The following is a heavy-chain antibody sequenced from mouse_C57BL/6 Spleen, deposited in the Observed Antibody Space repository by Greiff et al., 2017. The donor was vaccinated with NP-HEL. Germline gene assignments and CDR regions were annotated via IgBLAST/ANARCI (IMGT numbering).Heavy chain of an antibody. CDR3: AIYYDYLYYAMDY. V-gene: IGHV3-6*01. D-gene: IGHD2-4*01. Sequence: EVQRVESGPGLVKPSQSLSLTCSVTGYSITSGYYWNWIRQFPGNKLEWMGYISYDGSNNYNPSLKNRISITRDTSKNQFFLKLNSVTTEDTATYYCAIYYDYLYYAMDYWGQGTSVTVSS. CDR1: GYSITSGYY. CDR2: ISYDGSN. J-gene: IGHJ4*01.